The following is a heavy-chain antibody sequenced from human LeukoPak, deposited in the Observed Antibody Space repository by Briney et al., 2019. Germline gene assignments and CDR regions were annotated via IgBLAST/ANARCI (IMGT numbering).Heavy chain of an antibody. CDR3: ARGDHLDS. CDR2: IRHGGSDI. Sequence: GESLKISCKGFGYSFTSHYIAWVRQMPGTGLEWMGLIRHGGSDIKYSPSFQGQVTFSVDNSINTAYLQWSSLKASDSALYYCARGDHLDSWGQGTLSPSPQ. V-gene: IGHV5-51*01. J-gene: IGHJ4*02. CDR1: GYSFTSHY. D-gene: IGHD1-14*01.